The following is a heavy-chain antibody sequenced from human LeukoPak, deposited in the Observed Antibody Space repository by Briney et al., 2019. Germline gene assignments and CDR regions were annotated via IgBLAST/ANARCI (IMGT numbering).Heavy chain of an antibody. CDR3: ARDPITSPYYDILTGFDP. CDR2: IYTSGST. V-gene: IGHV4-4*07. CDR1: GGSISSYY. D-gene: IGHD3-9*01. J-gene: IGHJ5*02. Sequence: SETLSLTCTVSGGSISSYYWSWIRQPAGKGLEWIGRIYTSGSTNYNPSLKSRVTMSVDTSKNQFSLKLSSVTAVDTAVYYCARDPITSPYYDILTGFDPWGQGTLITVSS.